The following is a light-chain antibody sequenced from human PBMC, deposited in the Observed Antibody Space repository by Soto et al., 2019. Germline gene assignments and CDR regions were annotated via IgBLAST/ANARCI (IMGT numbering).Light chain of an antibody. Sequence: DIQMTQAPSSLSASLGDRVTITCRASQSISSYLNWYQQKPGKAPKLLIYAAPSLQSGVPSRFSGSGSGTDFTLTISSLQPEDFATYYCQQSYNNPWTFGQGTKVDIK. V-gene: IGKV1-39*01. J-gene: IGKJ1*01. CDR2: AAP. CDR1: QSISSY. CDR3: QQSYNNPWT.